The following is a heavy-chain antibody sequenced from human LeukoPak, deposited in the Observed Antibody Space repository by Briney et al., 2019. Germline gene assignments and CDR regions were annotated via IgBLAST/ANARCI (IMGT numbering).Heavy chain of an antibody. J-gene: IGHJ5*02. Sequence: SGGSLRLSCAASGFIFSSYWMHWVRQAPGKGLVWVSRINTDGSSTSYADSVKGRFTISRDNAKNTLYLQMNSLRAEDTAVYYCAREREGSSSRGANWFDPWGQGTLVTVSS. CDR3: AREREGSSSRGANWFDP. CDR2: INTDGSST. V-gene: IGHV3-74*01. D-gene: IGHD6-6*01. CDR1: GFIFSSYW.